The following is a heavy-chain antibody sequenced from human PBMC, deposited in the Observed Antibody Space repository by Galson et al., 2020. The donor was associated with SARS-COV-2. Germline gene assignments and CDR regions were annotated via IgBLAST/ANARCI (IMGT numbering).Heavy chain of an antibody. CDR3: ARDGPHSSGWYGLGYYYYGMDV. Sequence: TGGSLRLSCAASGFTFSSYGMHWVRQAPGKGLEWVAVIWYDGSNKYYADSVKGRFTISRDNSKNMLYLQMNSLRAEDTAVYYCARDGPHSSGWYGLGYYYYGMDVWGQGTTVTVSS. CDR2: IWYDGSNK. V-gene: IGHV3-33*01. J-gene: IGHJ6*02. D-gene: IGHD6-19*01. CDR1: GFTFSSYG.